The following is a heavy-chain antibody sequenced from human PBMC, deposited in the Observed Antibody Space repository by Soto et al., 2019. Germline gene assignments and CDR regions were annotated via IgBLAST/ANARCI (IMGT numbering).Heavy chain of an antibody. J-gene: IGHJ6*02. D-gene: IGHD6-6*01. CDR1: GYSFTSYW. Sequence: GESLKISCKGSGYSFTSYWIGWVRQMPGKGLEWMGTIYPGDSDTRYSPSFQGQVTISADKSTSTAYLQWSSLKASDTAMYYCARELSSSSHYYYYGMDVWGQGTTVTVSS. CDR3: ARELSSSSHYYYYGMDV. CDR2: IYPGDSDT. V-gene: IGHV5-51*01.